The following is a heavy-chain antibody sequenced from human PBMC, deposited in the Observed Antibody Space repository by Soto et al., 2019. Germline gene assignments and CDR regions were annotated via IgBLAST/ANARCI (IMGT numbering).Heavy chain of an antibody. J-gene: IGHJ6*02. CDR1: GYTFTSYD. Sequence: ASVKVSCKASGYTFTSYDINWVRQATGQGLEWMGIINPSGGSTSYAQKFQGRVTMTRDTSTSTVYMELSSLRSEDTAVYYCARGIAAAGKEDYYYGMDVWGQGTTVTVSS. V-gene: IGHV1-46*01. CDR2: INPSGGST. D-gene: IGHD6-13*01. CDR3: ARGIAAAGKEDYYYGMDV.